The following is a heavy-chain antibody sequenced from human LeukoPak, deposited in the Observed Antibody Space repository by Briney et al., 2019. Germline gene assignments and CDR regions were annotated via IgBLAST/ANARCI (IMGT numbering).Heavy chain of an antibody. CDR3: ARSENSGLLEWLPIDP. CDR2: INPSGGST. CDR1: GYTFTSYY. J-gene: IGHJ5*02. V-gene: IGHV1-46*01. D-gene: IGHD3-3*01. Sequence: ASVKVSCKAPGYTFTSYYMHWVRQAPGQGLEWMGIINPSGGSTSYAQKFQGRVTMTRDTSTSTVYMELSSLRSEDTAVYYCARSENSGLLEWLPIDPWGQGTLVTVSS.